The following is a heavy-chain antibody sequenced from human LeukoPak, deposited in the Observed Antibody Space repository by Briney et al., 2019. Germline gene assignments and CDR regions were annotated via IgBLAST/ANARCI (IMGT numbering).Heavy chain of an antibody. CDR2: INPNSGGT. Sequence: ASVKVSCKVSGYTLTELSMHWVRQAPGKGLEWMGWINPNSGGTNYAQKFQGRVTMTRDTSISTAYMELSRLRSDDTAVHYCARENPEYYYDSSGYPAIWGQGTMVTVSS. CDR3: ARENPEYYYDSSGYPAI. J-gene: IGHJ3*02. V-gene: IGHV1-2*02. D-gene: IGHD3-22*01. CDR1: GYTLTELS.